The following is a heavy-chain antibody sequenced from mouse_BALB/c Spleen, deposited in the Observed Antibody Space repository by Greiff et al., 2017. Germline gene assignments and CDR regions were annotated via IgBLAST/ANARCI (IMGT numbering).Heavy chain of an antibody. CDR1: GFTFSSYY. D-gene: IGHD2-10*01. V-gene: IGHV5-6-2*01. Sequence: EVQVVESGGGLVKLGGSLKLSCAASGFTFSSYYMSWVRQTPEKRLELVAAINSNGGSTYYPDTVKGRFTISRDNAKNTLYLQMSSLKSEDTALYYCARSGLLFDYWGQGTTLTVSS. CDR2: INSNGGST. CDR3: ARSGLLFDY. J-gene: IGHJ2*01.